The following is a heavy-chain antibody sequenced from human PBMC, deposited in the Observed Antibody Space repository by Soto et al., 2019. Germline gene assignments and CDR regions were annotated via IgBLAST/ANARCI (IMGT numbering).Heavy chain of an antibody. CDR2: ISPYSGKT. D-gene: IGHD3-22*01. Sequence: QIQLVQSGTEVRKPGASAKVSCKTSGYTFTNNDVCWVRQTPGQGLEWMGWISPYSGKTNYAQKFKGRVTMTTDTSTSTVDMELTSLTSDDTAVYYCAREGLLLLPDYWGQGTLVTVSS. CDR1: GYTFTNND. J-gene: IGHJ4*02. V-gene: IGHV1-18*01. CDR3: AREGLLLLPDY.